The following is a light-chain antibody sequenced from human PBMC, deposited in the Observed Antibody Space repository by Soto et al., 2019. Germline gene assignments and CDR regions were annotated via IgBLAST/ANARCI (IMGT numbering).Light chain of an antibody. CDR1: QTVGFH. Sequence: EIVMTQSPVTLSVSPGKEATLSCRASQTVGFHLAWYQQKPGQAPRLLIYGASTRATGIPGRFSGSGFGTEFTLTISSLQSADFAVYYCQQYNDWPTWTFGQGTKVDIK. CDR3: QQYNDWPTWT. CDR2: GAS. V-gene: IGKV3-15*01. J-gene: IGKJ1*01.